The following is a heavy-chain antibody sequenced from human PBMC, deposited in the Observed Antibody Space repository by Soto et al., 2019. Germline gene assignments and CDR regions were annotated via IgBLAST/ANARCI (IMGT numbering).Heavy chain of an antibody. CDR1: GFTFSSYA. Sequence: QVQLVESGGGVVQPGRSLRLSCAASGFTFSSYAMHWVRQAPGKGLEWVAVISYDGSNKYYADSVKGRFTISRDNSKHTLYLQMSSLGAEDTAVYYCARVTVAAAFDYWGQGTLVTVSS. D-gene: IGHD4-17*01. CDR3: ARVTVAAAFDY. V-gene: IGHV3-30-3*01. CDR2: ISYDGSNK. J-gene: IGHJ4*02.